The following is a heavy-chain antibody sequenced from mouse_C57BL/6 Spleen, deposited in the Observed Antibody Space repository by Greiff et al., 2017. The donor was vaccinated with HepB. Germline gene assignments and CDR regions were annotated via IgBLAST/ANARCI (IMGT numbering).Heavy chain of an antibody. CDR3: ARDDDGFDY. Sequence: EVQLKESGPGLVKPSQSLSLTCSVTGYSITSGYYWNWIRQVPGNKLEWMGYISYDGSNNYNPSLKNRISITRDTSKNQFFLKLNSVTTEDTATYYCARDDDGFDYWGQGTTLTVSS. D-gene: IGHD2-12*01. V-gene: IGHV3-6*01. J-gene: IGHJ2*01. CDR2: ISYDGSN. CDR1: GYSITSGYY.